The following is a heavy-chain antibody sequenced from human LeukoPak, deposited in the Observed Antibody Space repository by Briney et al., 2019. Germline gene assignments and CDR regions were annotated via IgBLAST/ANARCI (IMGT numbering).Heavy chain of an antibody. D-gene: IGHD5-12*01. CDR2: IRYDASDK. V-gene: IGHV3-30*02. CDR1: GFTFSSYS. Sequence: SGGSLRLSCAASGFTFSSYSMNWVRQAPGKGLEWVAFIRYDASDKYYADSVKGRFTISRDNSKNKVYLQMNSLRAEDTAVYYCASRGYSGYYNWFDPWGQGTLVTVSS. CDR3: ASRGYSGYYNWFDP. J-gene: IGHJ5*02.